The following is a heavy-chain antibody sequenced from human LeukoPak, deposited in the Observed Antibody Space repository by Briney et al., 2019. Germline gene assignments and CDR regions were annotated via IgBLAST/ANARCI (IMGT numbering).Heavy chain of an antibody. J-gene: IGHJ3*02. CDR2: IYYSGST. CDR1: GGSISSSNYY. V-gene: IGHV4-39*01. CDR3: ARPYYDSSGWSAFDI. D-gene: IGHD3-22*01. Sequence: SETLSLTCTVSGGSISSSNYYWGWIRQPPGKGLEWIGSIYYSGSTYYNPSLKSRVTISVDTSKNQFSLKLSSVTAADTAVYYCARPYYDSSGWSAFDIWGQGTMVTVSS.